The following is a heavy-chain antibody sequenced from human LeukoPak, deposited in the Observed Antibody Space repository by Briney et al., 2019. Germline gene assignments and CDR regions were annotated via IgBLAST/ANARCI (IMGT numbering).Heavy chain of an antibody. CDR1: RFTFSSYW. CDR3: AREGKSGAFDP. J-gene: IGHJ5*02. D-gene: IGHD3-10*01. V-gene: IGHV3-66*02. Sequence: GGSLRLSCAASRFTFSSYWMHWVRQAPGKGLVWVSVIYSGGSTYYADSVKGRFTISRDNSKNTLYLQMNSLRAEDTAVYYCAREGKSGAFDPWGQGTLVTVSS. CDR2: IYSGGST.